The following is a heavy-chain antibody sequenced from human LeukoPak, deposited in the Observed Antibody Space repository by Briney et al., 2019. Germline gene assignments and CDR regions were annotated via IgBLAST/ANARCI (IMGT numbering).Heavy chain of an antibody. CDR3: ARGGYSSALDAFDI. CDR2: IYYSGST. J-gene: IGHJ3*02. D-gene: IGHD6-19*01. CDR1: GGSISSSSYY. V-gene: IGHV4-39*01. Sequence: SETLSLTCTVSGGSISSSSYYWGWIRQPPGKGREWIGSIYYSGSTYYNPSLKSRATISVDTSKNQFSLKLSSVTAADTAVYYCARGGYSSALDAFDIWGQGTMVTVSS.